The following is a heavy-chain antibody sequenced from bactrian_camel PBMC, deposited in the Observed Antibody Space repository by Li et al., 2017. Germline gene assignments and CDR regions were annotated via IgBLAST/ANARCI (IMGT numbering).Heavy chain of an antibody. D-gene: IGHD4*01. CDR3: AADHVVTMRWPRAYPFGH. V-gene: IGHV3S53*01. Sequence: HVQLVESGGGSVQVGGSLRLSCVVSGDTISRYCMGWFRQVPGKEREGVASIDKDETTTYADSVKGRFTISKEIAKKTLYLEMNSMKPEDTGTYYCAADHVVTMRWPRAYPFGHWGRGTQVTVS. CDR2: IDKDETT. J-gene: IGHJ6*01. CDR1: GDTISRYC.